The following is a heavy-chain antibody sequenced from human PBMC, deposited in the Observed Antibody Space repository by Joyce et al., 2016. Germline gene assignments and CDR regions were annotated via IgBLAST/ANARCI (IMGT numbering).Heavy chain of an antibody. Sequence: QVQLVQSVAEVKKPGASVKVSCKTSGYTFTSYHIHWVRQAPGQGLEWKGIITPGSGGKTYAQKFQGRVTMTRDTSTTTVYMEVSGLRSEDTAVYYCARDFLSLTGEFYYWGQGTPVTVSS. CDR3: ARDFLSLTGEFYY. CDR2: ITPGSGGK. D-gene: IGHD7-27*01. CDR1: GYTFTSYH. J-gene: IGHJ4*02. V-gene: IGHV1-46*01.